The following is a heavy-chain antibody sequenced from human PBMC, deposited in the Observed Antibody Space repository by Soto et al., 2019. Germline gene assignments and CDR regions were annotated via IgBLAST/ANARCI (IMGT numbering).Heavy chain of an antibody. CDR3: AKGSGGYSYYGVDV. J-gene: IGHJ6*02. D-gene: IGHD3-16*01. V-gene: IGHV3-30*14. CDR2: ISYDGSNK. Sequence: VGSLRLSCAASGFTFSGYALHWVRLAPGKGLEWLALISYDGSNKYYADSVKGRFTISRDNSKNTMYLQMDSLRADDTAVFYCAKGSGGYSYYGVDVWGQGTTVTVSS. CDR1: GFTFSGYA.